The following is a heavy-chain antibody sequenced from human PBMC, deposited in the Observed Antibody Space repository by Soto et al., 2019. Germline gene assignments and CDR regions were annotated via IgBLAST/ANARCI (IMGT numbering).Heavy chain of an antibody. Sequence: QVQLVQSGAEVKKPGASVKVSCKASGYTFTNYGISWVRQAPGQGLEWMGWISAYNGNTNYAQKFQERVTMTTDTSTSTAYMELRSLRSADTAVIYCAREAKVGNTSPWMDVWGQGTTVTVSS. V-gene: IGHV1-18*01. CDR1: GYTFTNYG. D-gene: IGHD1-26*01. CDR2: ISAYNGNT. CDR3: AREAKVGNTSPWMDV. J-gene: IGHJ6*02.